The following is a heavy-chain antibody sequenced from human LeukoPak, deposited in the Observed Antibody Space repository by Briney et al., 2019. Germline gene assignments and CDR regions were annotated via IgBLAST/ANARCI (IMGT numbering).Heavy chain of an antibody. Sequence: SETLSLTCTVSGGSLSSYYWTWIRQPPGKGLEWIGYIYYSGSTNYNPSLKSRVTISVDTSKNQFSLRLSSVNVADTAVYYCARGLKFYDILTAYYTFPYFDYWGQGALVTVSS. D-gene: IGHD3-9*01. J-gene: IGHJ4*02. CDR1: GGSLSSYY. CDR3: ARGLKFYDILTAYYTFPYFDY. V-gene: IGHV4-59*01. CDR2: IYYSGST.